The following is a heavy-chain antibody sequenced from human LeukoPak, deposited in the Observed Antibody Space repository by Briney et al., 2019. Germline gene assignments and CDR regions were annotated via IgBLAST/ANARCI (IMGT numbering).Heavy chain of an antibody. CDR3: ARDGQRRDGYNYVDY. CDR1: GYRFASFG. D-gene: IGHD5-24*01. Sequence: GASVKVSCKASGYRFASFGISWVRQVPGQGLEWMGWISGYNGNTKYAEKFQDRVTMTTDTSTSTAYMEMRSLRYDDTAVYYCARDGQRRDGYNYVDYWGQGTLVTVSS. CDR2: ISGYNGNT. V-gene: IGHV1-18*01. J-gene: IGHJ4*02.